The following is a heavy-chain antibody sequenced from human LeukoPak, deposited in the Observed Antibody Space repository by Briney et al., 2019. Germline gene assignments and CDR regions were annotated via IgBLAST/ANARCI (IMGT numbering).Heavy chain of an antibody. CDR3: AGDRSPVVITISAALDI. V-gene: IGHV3-11*01. CDR2: TSDNGITK. CDR1: GFTFSDFA. D-gene: IGHD4/OR15-4a*01. J-gene: IGHJ3*02. Sequence: GGSLRLSCAASGFTFSDFAITWICQAPGKGLEWISKTSDNGITKHYADSVKGRFTISRDNAQNSVFLHMSSLRAEDTAVYYCAGDRSPVVITISAALDIWGQGAMVTVSS.